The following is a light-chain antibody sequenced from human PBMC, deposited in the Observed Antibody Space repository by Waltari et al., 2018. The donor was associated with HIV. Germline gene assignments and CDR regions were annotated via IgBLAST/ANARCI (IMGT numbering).Light chain of an antibody. V-gene: IGLV9-49*01. CDR1: RGHSHSQ. CDR3: GADHGSGSNFNWV. J-gene: IGLJ3*02. Sequence: QPVLTQPPSASASLGASVTLTCTLSRGHSHSQVDCYQQRPGKGPRFVMRVGTGGIVGSKGDGIPDRFSVLGSGLNRFLTIKNIQEEDEADYHCGADHGSGSNFNWVFGGGTKLTVL. CDR2: VGTGGIVG.